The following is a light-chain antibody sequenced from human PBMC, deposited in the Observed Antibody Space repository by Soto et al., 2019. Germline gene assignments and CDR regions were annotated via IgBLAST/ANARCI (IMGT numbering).Light chain of an antibody. CDR3: QQHISYPQT. J-gene: IGKJ1*01. CDR2: AAS. V-gene: IGKV1-9*01. Sequence: DIQLTQSPSFLSSSVGDRVTITCRASQGISTYLAWYQQKPGKAPKLLIYAASTLHSGVPSRFSGSGSGTEFTLAISSLQPEDFATYYCQQHISYPQTFGQGTKVDIK. CDR1: QGISTY.